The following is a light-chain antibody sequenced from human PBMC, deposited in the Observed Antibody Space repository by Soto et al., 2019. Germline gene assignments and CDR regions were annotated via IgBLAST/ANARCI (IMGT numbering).Light chain of an antibody. J-gene: IGKJ2*01. Sequence: EVVLTQSPATLSVSPGDRATLSCRASQSVSRNLAWYQQKPGQAPRLLIYGASTRATGVPARFSGSGSATEFTLSISSLQSEDGAVYYCQQYGDWPPETVGQGTKLEI. CDR1: QSVSRN. CDR2: GAS. CDR3: QQYGDWPPET. V-gene: IGKV3-15*01.